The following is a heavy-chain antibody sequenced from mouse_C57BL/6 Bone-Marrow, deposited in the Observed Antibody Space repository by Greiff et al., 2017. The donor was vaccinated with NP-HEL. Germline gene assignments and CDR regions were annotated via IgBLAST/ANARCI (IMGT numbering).Heavy chain of an antibody. Sequence: QVQLQRSGAELARPGASVKMSCKASGYTFTSYTMHWVKQRPGQGLEWIGYINPSSGYTKYNQKFKDRATLTADKSSSTAYMQLSSLTSEDSAVYYCAREDYGLYYFDYWGQGTTLTVSS. CDR2: INPSSGYT. J-gene: IGHJ2*01. CDR3: AREDYGLYYFDY. D-gene: IGHD1-1*01. CDR1: GYTFTSYT. V-gene: IGHV1-4*01.